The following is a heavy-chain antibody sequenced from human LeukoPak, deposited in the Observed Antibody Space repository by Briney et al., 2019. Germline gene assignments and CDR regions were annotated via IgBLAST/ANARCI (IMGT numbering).Heavy chain of an antibody. CDR2: ISSSGSTI. J-gene: IGHJ6*02. CDR3: ARDHYDILTGYPYYGMDV. CDR1: GFTFSSYE. D-gene: IGHD3-9*01. Sequence: PGGSLRLSCAASGFTFSSYEMNWVRQAPGKGLEWVSYISSSGSTIYYADSVKGRFTISRDNAKNSLYLQMNSLRAEDTAVYYCARDHYDILTGYPYYGMDVWAQGTTVTVSS. V-gene: IGHV3-48*03.